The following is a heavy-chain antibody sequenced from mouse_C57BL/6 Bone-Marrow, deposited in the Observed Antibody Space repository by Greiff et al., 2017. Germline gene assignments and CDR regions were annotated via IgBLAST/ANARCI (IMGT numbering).Heavy chain of an antibody. J-gene: IGHJ3*01. CDR2: INPSSGYT. Sequence: QVQLQQSGAELARPGASVKMSCKASGYTFTSYTMHWVKQRPGQGLEWIGYINPSSGYTKYNQKFKDKATLAADNSSSTAYMQLSSLTSEDSAVYYCARFTTVVARGFAYWGQGTLVTVSA. CDR1: GYTFTSYT. D-gene: IGHD1-1*01. V-gene: IGHV1-4*01. CDR3: ARFTTVVARGFAY.